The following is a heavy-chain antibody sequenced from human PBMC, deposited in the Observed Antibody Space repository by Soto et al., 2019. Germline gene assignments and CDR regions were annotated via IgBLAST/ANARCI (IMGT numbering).Heavy chain of an antibody. CDR1: GGSISIGGYY. Sequence: SSETLSLACTVSGGSISIGGYYWGWIREHPWNGLEWIGYIYYSGTTYYNPSLKSRVTISVHTSKNQFSLKLSSGTAAETAVYYCAIVGLRSYFDYWGQGTLVTVSS. CDR3: AIVGLRSYFDY. J-gene: IGHJ4*02. D-gene: IGHD3-10*01. CDR2: IYYSGTT. V-gene: IGHV4-31*03.